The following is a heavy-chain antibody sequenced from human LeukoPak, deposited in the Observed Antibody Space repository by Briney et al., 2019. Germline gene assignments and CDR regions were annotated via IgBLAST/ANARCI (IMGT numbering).Heavy chain of an antibody. V-gene: IGHV5-51*01. CDR2: IYPGDSDT. CDR1: GYSFTSYW. D-gene: IGHD3-16*01. CDR3: AASNLGGYYYYGMDV. J-gene: IGHJ6*02. Sequence: GESLKISCKGSGYSFTSYWIGWVRQMPGKGLEWMGIIYPGDSDTRYSPSFQGQVTISADKSISTAYLQWSSLKASDTAMYYCAASNLGGYYYYGMDVWGQGTTVTVSS.